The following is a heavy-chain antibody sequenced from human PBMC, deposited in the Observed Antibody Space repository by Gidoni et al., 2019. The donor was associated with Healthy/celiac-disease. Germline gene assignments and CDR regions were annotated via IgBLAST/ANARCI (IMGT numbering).Heavy chain of an antibody. CDR2: INSDGSST. CDR3: AREIDYGDYEGGFNY. Sequence: EVQLVESGGGLVQPGGSLRLSCAASVFTFSSYWMHWVRQAPGKGLVWVSRINSDGSSTSYADSVKGRFTISRDNAKNTLYLQMNSLRAEDTAVYYCAREIDYGDYEGGFNYWGQGTLVTVSS. D-gene: IGHD4-17*01. J-gene: IGHJ4*02. V-gene: IGHV3-74*01. CDR1: VFTFSSYW.